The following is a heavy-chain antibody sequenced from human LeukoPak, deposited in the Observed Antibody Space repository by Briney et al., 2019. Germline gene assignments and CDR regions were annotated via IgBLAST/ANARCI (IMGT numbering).Heavy chain of an antibody. Sequence: PSETLSLTCTVSGGSISTYWTWIRQPPGKGLEWIGYIYYTGATSYNPSLKSRVIISVDTSKNQFSLKLSSVTAADTAVYYCARSSGEFDYWGQGTLVTVSS. J-gene: IGHJ4*02. CDR1: GGSISTY. D-gene: IGHD3-10*01. CDR2: IYYTGAT. V-gene: IGHV4-59*01. CDR3: ARSSGEFDY.